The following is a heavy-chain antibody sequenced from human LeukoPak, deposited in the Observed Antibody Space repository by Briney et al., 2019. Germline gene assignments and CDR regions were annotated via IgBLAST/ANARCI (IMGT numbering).Heavy chain of an antibody. CDR3: TRGYVGIDY. CDR2: INSDGSST. CDR1: GFSFSSYW. V-gene: IGHV3-74*01. D-gene: IGHD5-12*01. Sequence: GGSLRLSCAASGFSFSSYWMHWVRQAPGKGLVWVSRINSDGSSTIYADSVKGRFTISRDNAKNTLYLQMNSPRAEDTALYYCTRGYVGIDYWGQGTLVTVSS. J-gene: IGHJ4*02.